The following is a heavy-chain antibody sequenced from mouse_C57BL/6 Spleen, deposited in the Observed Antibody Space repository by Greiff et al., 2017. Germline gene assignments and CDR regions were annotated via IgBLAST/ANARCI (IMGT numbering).Heavy chain of an antibody. V-gene: IGHV1-50*01. J-gene: IGHJ3*01. Sequence: QVQLQQPGAELVKPGASVKLSCKASGYTFTSYWMQWVKQRPGQGLEWIGEIDPSDSYTNYNQKFKGKATLTVDTSSSTAYMQLSSLTSEDSAVYYCARRGITTVVAPSFAYWGQGTLVTVSA. CDR3: ARRGITTVVAPSFAY. CDR1: GYTFTSYW. CDR2: IDPSDSYT. D-gene: IGHD1-1*01.